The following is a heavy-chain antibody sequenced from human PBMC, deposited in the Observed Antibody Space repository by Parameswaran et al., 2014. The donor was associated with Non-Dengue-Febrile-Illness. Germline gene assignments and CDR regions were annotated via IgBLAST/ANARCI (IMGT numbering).Heavy chain of an antibody. Sequence: VRQAPGKGLEWVSYISSSGSTIYYADSVKGRFTISRDNAKNSLYLQMNSLRAEDTAVYYCAREVYYDFWSGVRDYYGMDVWGQGTTVTVSS. D-gene: IGHD3-3*01. J-gene: IGHJ6*02. V-gene: IGHV3-11*01. CDR2: ISSSGSTI. CDR3: AREVYYDFWSGVRDYYGMDV.